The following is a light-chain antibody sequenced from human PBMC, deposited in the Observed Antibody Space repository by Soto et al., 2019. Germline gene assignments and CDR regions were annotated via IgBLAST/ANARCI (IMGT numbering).Light chain of an antibody. J-gene: IGKJ1*01. Sequence: DIVMTQSPDSLAVSLGERATINCKSSQSVLYSSNNKNYLAWYQQKPGQPPKLLIYWASTRESGVPDRFSGSGSRTYFTLNISSLQAEGVAVEYSQQYYSTPPQRTLGPGTQAE. V-gene: IGKV4-1*01. CDR2: WAS. CDR1: QSVLYSSNNKNY. CDR3: QQYYSTPPQRT.